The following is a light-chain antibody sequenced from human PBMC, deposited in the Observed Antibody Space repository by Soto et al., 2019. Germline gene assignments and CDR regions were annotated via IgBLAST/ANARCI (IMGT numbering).Light chain of an antibody. J-gene: IGKJ1*01. CDR3: QQYASSRT. V-gene: IGKV3-20*01. CDR1: QSFSSRY. Sequence: EIVLTQSPVTLSLSAGERATLSCRASQSFSSRYLAWYQQKPGQAPRLLIYAASSRATGIPDRFSGSGSGTDFTLTISRLEPEDFAVYYCQQYASSRTFGQGTKVE. CDR2: AAS.